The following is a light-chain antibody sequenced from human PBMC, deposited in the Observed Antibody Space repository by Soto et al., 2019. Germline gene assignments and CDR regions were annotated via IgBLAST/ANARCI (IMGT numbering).Light chain of an antibody. Sequence: DIQMTQSPSSLSTSVGDRVNITCRASQGISNYLAWYQQKPGKVPKLLIYAASTLQSGVPSRFSGSGSGTDFTLTISSLQPEDVATYYCQKYNSAPWTFGQGNKVEIK. CDR3: QKYNSAPWT. CDR1: QGISNY. V-gene: IGKV1-27*01. CDR2: AAS. J-gene: IGKJ1*01.